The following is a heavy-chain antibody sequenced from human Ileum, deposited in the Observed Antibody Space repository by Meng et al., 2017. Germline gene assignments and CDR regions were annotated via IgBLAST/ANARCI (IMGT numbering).Heavy chain of an antibody. CDR2: INPNSGGT. CDR3: AIFDYGDY. CDR1: GYTFTGDY. J-gene: IGHJ4*02. Sequence: ASAKVSCKASGYTFTGDYMHWVRQAPGQGLEWMGWINPNSGGTNYAQKVQGRVTMTRDTSISTAYMELSRLRSDDTAVYYCAIFDYGDYWGQGTLVTVSS. V-gene: IGHV1-2*02.